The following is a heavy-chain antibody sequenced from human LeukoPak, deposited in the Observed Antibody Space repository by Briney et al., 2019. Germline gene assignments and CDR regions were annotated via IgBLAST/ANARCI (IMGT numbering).Heavy chain of an antibody. CDR1: GYSFTSYW. CDR2: IYPGDSDT. D-gene: IGHD3-16*01. Sequence: GESLKISFKGSGYSFTSYWIGWVRPMPGKGLEWMGIIYPGDSDTRYSPSFQGQVTISADKSISTAYLQWSSLKASDTAMYYCARHYYDYVWGSYGIDYWGQGTLVTVSS. J-gene: IGHJ4*02. V-gene: IGHV5-51*01. CDR3: ARHYYDYVWGSYGIDY.